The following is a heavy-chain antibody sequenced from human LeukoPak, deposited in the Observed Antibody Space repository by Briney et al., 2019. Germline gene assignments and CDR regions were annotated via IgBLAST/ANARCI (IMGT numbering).Heavy chain of an antibody. Sequence: GGSLRLSCAASEVTIRNYWMHWVRHAPGKGLVWVSRINSDGSSKNYVDSVKGRFTISRDNAKNTLYLQMNNLRAEDTALYYCARASASGWPYYYGMDVWGQGTTVTVFS. CDR3: ARASASGWPYYYGMDV. CDR2: INSDGSSK. J-gene: IGHJ6*02. CDR1: EVTIRNYW. V-gene: IGHV3-74*01. D-gene: IGHD6-19*01.